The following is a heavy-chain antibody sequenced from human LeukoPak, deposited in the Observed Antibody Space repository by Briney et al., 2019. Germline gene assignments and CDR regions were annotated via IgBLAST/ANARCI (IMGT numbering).Heavy chain of an antibody. J-gene: IGHJ4*02. CDR2: IKQDGSEK. CDR3: ARKAFEYSSSSPMVRGESHFDY. V-gene: IGHV3-7*01. CDR1: GFTFSSYG. Sequence: GGSLRLSCAASGFTFSSYGMHWVRQAPGKGLEWVANIKQDGSEKYYVDSVKGRFSISRDNAKNSLYLQMNSLRAEDTAVYYCARKAFEYSSSSPMVRGESHFDYWGQGTLVTVSS. D-gene: IGHD6-6*01.